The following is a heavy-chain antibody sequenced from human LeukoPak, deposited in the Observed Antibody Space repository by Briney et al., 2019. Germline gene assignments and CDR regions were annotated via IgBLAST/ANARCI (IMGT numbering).Heavy chain of an antibody. Sequence: ASVTVSCKASVYSFTGYYMHWVRHAPGQGLEWMGWINPNTGGTNYAQKFQGRVTMTRDTSITTAYMELTWLGSDDTAVYYCARDRGRGYNYDSGDFDFWGQGTLVTVSS. CDR3: ARDRGRGYNYDSGDFDF. D-gene: IGHD3-22*01. CDR2: INPNTGGT. J-gene: IGHJ4*02. V-gene: IGHV1-2*02. CDR1: VYSFTGYY.